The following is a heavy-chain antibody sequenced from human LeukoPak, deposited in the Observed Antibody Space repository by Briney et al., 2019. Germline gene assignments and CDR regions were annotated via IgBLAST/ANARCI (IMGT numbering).Heavy chain of an antibody. V-gene: IGHV1-18*01. CDR1: GHSVSIYG. CDR2: ISASDGTT. D-gene: IGHD4-17*01. Sequence: ASVKVSCKASGHSVSIYGITWARQAPGQGLEYLGWISASDGTTNYAQKVQDRVTMTTDTSTSTAYLELRSLRSEDTAVYYCARCGAAVTTHFSHWGQGTLVTVSS. J-gene: IGHJ4*02. CDR3: ARCGAAVTTHFSH.